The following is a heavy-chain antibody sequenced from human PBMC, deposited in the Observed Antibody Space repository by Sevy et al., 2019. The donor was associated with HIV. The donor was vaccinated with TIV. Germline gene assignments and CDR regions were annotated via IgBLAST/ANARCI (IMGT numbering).Heavy chain of an antibody. CDR1: GFTFSNYY. CDR2: ISDSGGYT. D-gene: IGHD6-19*01. J-gene: IGHJ4*02. Sequence: GGSLRLSCVVSGFTFSNYYMSWVGQAPGKGLEWVSVISDSGGYTSYTDSVKGRFTISRDNSKNTLYLQMNSLRVEDTAIYYCANRAGQIFDNWGQGTLVTVSS. CDR3: ANRAGQIFDN. V-gene: IGHV3-23*01.